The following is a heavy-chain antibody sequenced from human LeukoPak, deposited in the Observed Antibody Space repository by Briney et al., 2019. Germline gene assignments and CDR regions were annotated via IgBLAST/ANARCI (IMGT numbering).Heavy chain of an antibody. J-gene: IGHJ4*02. CDR2: ISPFNGNT. Sequence: ASVKVSCKASGYTFTSYGFSWVRQAPGQGLEWMGWISPFNGNTNYAQMFQGRVTMTADTSTSTAHMELRNLRSDDTAVYYCARAVIPVAVKPAFDYWGQGTLVTVSS. V-gene: IGHV1-18*01. CDR3: ARAVIPVAVKPAFDY. D-gene: IGHD2-2*01. CDR1: GYTFTSYG.